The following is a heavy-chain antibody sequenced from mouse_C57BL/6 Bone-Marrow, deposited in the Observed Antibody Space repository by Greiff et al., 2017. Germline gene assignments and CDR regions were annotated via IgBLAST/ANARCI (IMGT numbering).Heavy chain of an antibody. V-gene: IGHV2-2*01. D-gene: IGHD2-14*01. CDR1: GFSLTSYG. Sequence: QVQLQQSGPGLVQPSQSLSITCTVSGFSLTSYGVHWVRQYPGKGLEWLGVIWRGGSTDYNAAFISRLSLITDNSTSQVSFKMTSMQADDTAIYYCARNSRWVRGYAMDDWGPGTSGTGSS. J-gene: IGHJ4*01. CDR2: IWRGGST. CDR3: ARNSRWVRGYAMDD.